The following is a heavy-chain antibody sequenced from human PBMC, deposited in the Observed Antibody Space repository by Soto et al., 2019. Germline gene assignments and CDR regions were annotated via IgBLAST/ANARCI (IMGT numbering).Heavy chain of an antibody. D-gene: IGHD3-22*01. CDR2: IYFRGNT. J-gene: IGHJ3*02. CDR1: GDSISRIDYY. Sequence: SETLSLTCSVSGDSISRIDYYWTWIRQHPEKGLEWIGNIYFRGNTYYSPSLERGLTISVDTSKNQFSLKLTSVTAADTAVYYCAREGGSYDSGGYLIRGAFDIWGQGTMVTVSS. V-gene: IGHV4-31*03. CDR3: AREGGSYDSGGYLIRGAFDI.